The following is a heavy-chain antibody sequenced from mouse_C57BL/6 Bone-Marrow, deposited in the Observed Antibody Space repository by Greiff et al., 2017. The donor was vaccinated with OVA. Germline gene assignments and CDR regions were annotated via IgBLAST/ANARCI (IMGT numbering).Heavy chain of an antibody. V-gene: IGHV5-9-1*02. CDR2: ISSGGDYI. CDR1: GFTFSSYA. J-gene: IGHJ3*01. Sequence: DVHLVESGEGLVKPGGSLKLSCAASGFTFSSYALSWVRQTPEKRLEWVAYISSGGDYIYYADTVKGRFTISRDNARNTLYLQMSSLKSEDTAMYYCTRPYDYDPFAYWGQGTLVTVSA. CDR3: TRPYDYDPFAY. D-gene: IGHD2-4*01.